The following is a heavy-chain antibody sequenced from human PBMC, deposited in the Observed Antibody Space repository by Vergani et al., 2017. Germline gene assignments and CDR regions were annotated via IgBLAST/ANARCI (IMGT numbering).Heavy chain of an antibody. J-gene: IGHJ6*03. V-gene: IGHV4-34*01. CDR3: AGRVVTGTTVRYYYDYYMDV. Sequence: QVQLQQWGAGLLKPSETLSLTCAVYGGSFSGYYWSWIRQPPGKGLEWIGEINHSGSTNYNPSLTSRVTISVDTSKNQFSLKLSSVTAADTAVYYCAGRVVTGTTVRYYYDYYMDVWGKGTTVTVSS. D-gene: IGHD1-7*01. CDR2: INHSGST. CDR1: GGSFSGYY.